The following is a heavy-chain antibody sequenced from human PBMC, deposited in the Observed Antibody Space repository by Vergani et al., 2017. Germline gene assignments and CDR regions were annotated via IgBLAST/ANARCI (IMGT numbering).Heavy chain of an antibody. J-gene: IGHJ5*02. CDR3: ARSSKLRSWFDP. D-gene: IGHD1-26*01. Sequence: EVQLVESGGGLVKPGGSLRLSCAASGFTFSSYSMNWVRQAPGKGLEWVSSISSSSSYIYYADSVKGRFTISRDNAKNSLYLQMNSLRAEDTAVYYCARSSKLRSWFDPWGQGTLVTVSS. CDR2: ISSSSSYI. V-gene: IGHV3-21*04. CDR1: GFTFSSYS.